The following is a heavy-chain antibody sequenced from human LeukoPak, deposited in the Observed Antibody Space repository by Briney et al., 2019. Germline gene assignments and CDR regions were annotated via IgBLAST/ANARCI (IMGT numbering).Heavy chain of an antibody. CDR1: GFTFSSYG. CDR2: IRYDGSNK. V-gene: IGHV3-30*02. D-gene: IGHD1-7*01. J-gene: IGHJ4*02. Sequence: PGGSLRLSCAASGFTFSSYGMHWVRQAPGKGLEWVAFIRYDGSNKYYADSVKGRFTISRDNSKNTLYLQMNSLRAEDTAVYYCAKDNWNYVPYFDYWGQGTLVTVSS. CDR3: AKDNWNYVPYFDY.